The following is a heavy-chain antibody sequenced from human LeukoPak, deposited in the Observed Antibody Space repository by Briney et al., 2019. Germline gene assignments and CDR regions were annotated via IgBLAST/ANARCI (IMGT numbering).Heavy chain of an antibody. CDR3: ARALGGSGIGNWFDP. J-gene: IGHJ5*02. V-gene: IGHV3-30-3*01. Sequence: GGSLRLSCAASGFTFSNYPMHWVRQAPGKGLEWVALISYDGSNKYYADSVKGRLTISRDNSKNTLYLQMNSLRVDDTAVYYCARALGGSGIGNWFDPWGQGTLVTVSS. CDR1: GFTFSNYP. CDR2: ISYDGSNK. D-gene: IGHD3-10*01.